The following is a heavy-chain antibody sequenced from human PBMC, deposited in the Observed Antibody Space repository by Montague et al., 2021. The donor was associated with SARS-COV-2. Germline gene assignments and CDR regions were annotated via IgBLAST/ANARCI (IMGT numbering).Heavy chain of an antibody. D-gene: IGHD5-12*01. CDR3: ARQPLGYDFVYYYYGMDV. Sequence: CAISGDSVSSNSAAWNWIRQSPSRGLEWLGRTYYRSKWYNDYAVSVKSRITINPDTSKNQFSLQLSSVTPEDTAVYYCARQPLGYDFVYYYYGMDVWGQGTTVTVSS. V-gene: IGHV6-1*01. CDR2: TYYRSKWYN. J-gene: IGHJ6*02. CDR1: GDSVSSNSAA.